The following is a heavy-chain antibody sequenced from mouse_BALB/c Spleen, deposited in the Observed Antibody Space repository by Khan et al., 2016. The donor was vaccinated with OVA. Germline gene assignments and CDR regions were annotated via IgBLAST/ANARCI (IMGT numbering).Heavy chain of an antibody. J-gene: IGHJ4*01. CDR1: GFTFSSYG. V-gene: IGHV5-6*01. CDR3: ARSITATKWYYYAMAY. Sequence: EVQLVESGGDLVKPGGSLKLSCAASGFTFSSYGMSWVSQTPDKRLEWVATISSGGHYTYFQDSVRGRVTISSDNATNTLSLHMSSLKAEDAALFNCARSITATKWYYYAMAYWGQGTSVTVSS. CDR2: ISSGGHYT. D-gene: IGHD1-2*01.